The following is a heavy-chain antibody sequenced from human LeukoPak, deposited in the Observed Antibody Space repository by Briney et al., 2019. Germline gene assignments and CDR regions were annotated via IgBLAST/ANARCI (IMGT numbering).Heavy chain of an antibody. CDR1: GYTFTGYY. CDR3: ATEKYYYDSSGYYFFDY. CDR2: INPNSGGT. V-gene: IGHV1-2*02. Sequence: ASVKVSYKASGYTFTGYYMHWVRQAPGQGLEWVGWINPNSGGTNYAQKFQGRVTMTRDTSISTAYMELSRLRSDDTAVYYCATEKYYYDSSGYYFFDYWGQGTLVTVSS. D-gene: IGHD3-22*01. J-gene: IGHJ4*02.